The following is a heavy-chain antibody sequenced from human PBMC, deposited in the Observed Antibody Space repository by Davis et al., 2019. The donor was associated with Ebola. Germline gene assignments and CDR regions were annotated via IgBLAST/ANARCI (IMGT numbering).Heavy chain of an antibody. CDR2: ISGYEDNT. J-gene: IGHJ4*02. V-gene: IGHV1-18*01. CDR1: GYTFSNYG. Sequence: ASVKVSCKASGYTFSNYGISWVRQAPGQGLEWMGWISGYEDNTNYAPRFQGRITLTKNRATSTVYMELRSLTSDDTAVYYCARDHRIVAHGTPFDYWGQGTLVTVSS. D-gene: IGHD6-13*01. CDR3: ARDHRIVAHGTPFDY.